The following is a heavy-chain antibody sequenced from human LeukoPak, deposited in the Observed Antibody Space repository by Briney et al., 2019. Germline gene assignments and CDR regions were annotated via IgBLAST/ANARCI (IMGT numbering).Heavy chain of an antibody. D-gene: IGHD1-26*01. CDR1: GFTFSDYY. V-gene: IGHV3-11*01. Sequence: GGSLRLSCAASGFTFSDYYMSWIRQAPGKGLEWISYISCSGDSKHYADSVKGRFTISRDNTKRSLYLQMNSLRVDDTALYYCARREEWVGSGMDVWGQGTTVTVSS. CDR3: ARREEWVGSGMDV. CDR2: ISCSGDSK. J-gene: IGHJ6*02.